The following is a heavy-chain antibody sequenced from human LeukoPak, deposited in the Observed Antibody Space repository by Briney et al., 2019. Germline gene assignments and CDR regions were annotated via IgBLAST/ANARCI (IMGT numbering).Heavy chain of an antibody. CDR1: GYTFTIYG. V-gene: IGHV1-18*01. Sequence: ASVKVSCKASGYTFTIYGMSWVRQAPGQRLEWMGWISGFTGATNYAQKFQGRLSMTIDTSTNTTYMDLRTVTSDDTAIYYCARAIPGAATAHNWFNPWGQGTLVTVSS. CDR2: ISGFTGAT. D-gene: IGHD1-26*01. J-gene: IGHJ5*02. CDR3: ARAIPGAATAHNWFNP.